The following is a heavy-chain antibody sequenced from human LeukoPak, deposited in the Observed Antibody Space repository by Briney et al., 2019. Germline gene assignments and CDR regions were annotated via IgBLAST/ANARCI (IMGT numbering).Heavy chain of an antibody. CDR2: INSDGSST. Sequence: GGSLRLSCAASGFTFSSYWMHRVRQAPGKGLVWVSRINSDGSSTSYADSVKGRFTISRDNAKNTLYLQMNSLRAEDTAVYYCARGLHDPLYSYGYLPRGGGMDVWGQGTTVTDSS. D-gene: IGHD5-18*01. V-gene: IGHV3-74*01. CDR3: ARGLHDPLYSYGYLPRGGGMDV. J-gene: IGHJ6*02. CDR1: GFTFSSYW.